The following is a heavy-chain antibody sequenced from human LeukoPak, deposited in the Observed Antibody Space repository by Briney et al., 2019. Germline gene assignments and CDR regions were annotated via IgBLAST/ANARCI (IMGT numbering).Heavy chain of an antibody. CDR3: AKSPSHYYYGAFDI. Sequence: GRSLRLSCAASGFTFDDYAMRWVRQAPGKGLEWVSGISWNSGSIGYADSVKGRLTISRDNAKNSLYLQMNSLRAEDTALYYCAKSPSHYYYGAFDIWGQGTMVTVSS. CDR1: GFTFDDYA. J-gene: IGHJ3*02. V-gene: IGHV3-9*01. D-gene: IGHD3-10*01. CDR2: ISWNSGSI.